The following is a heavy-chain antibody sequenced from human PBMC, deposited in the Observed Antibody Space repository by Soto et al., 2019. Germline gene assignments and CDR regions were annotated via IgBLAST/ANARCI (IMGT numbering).Heavy chain of an antibody. D-gene: IGHD2-15*01. J-gene: IGHJ3*02. CDR2: INPNSGGT. CDR3: ARGYCSGGSFSGFHACDI. CDR1: GYTFTAYY. Sequence: QVQLVQSGAEVKKPGASVKVSCKASGYTFTAYYMHWVRQAPGQGLEWMGWINPNSGGTNYAQKFQGRVTMTRDTSLSTAYMELSRLGSDDTAVFYCARGYCSGGSFSGFHACDIWGQGTMVAVSS. V-gene: IGHV1-2*02.